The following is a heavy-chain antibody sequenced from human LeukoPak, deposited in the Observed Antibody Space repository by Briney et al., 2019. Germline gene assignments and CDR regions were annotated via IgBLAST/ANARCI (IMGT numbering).Heavy chain of an antibody. J-gene: IGHJ4*02. CDR3: ASYYYDSSGYYYERHFGY. D-gene: IGHD3-22*01. V-gene: IGHV1-69*06. CDR2: IIPIFGTA. Sequence: SVKVSCKASGATFSSYAISWVRQAPGQGLEWMGGIIPIFGTANYAQKFQGRVTITADKSTSTAYMELSSLRSEDTAVYYCASYYYDSSGYYYERHFGYWGQGTLVTVSS. CDR1: GATFSSYA.